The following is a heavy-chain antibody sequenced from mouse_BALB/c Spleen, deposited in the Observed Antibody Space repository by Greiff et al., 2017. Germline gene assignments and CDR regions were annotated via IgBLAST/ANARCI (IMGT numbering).Heavy chain of an antibody. Sequence: EVKLMESGGGLVKPGGSLKLSCAASGFTFSSYAMSWVRQSPEKRLEWVAEISSGGSYTYYPDTVTGRFTISRDNAKNTLYLEMSSLRSEDTAMYYCARDRGNGNSYAMDYWGQGTSVTVSS. CDR1: GFTFSSYA. J-gene: IGHJ4*01. CDR2: ISSGGSYT. D-gene: IGHD2-1*01. CDR3: ARDRGNGNSYAMDY. V-gene: IGHV5-9-4*01.